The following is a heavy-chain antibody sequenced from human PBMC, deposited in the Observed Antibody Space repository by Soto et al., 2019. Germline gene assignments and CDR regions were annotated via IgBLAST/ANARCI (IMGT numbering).Heavy chain of an antibody. Sequence: QVVLVQSGAEAKKPGASVKVSCRASGYSFTGYFIHWVRQAPGQGLEWMGWINPHSGGTKYAQKFQGWVTMTRNTSIYTAYMEMSRLRPSDTAVYYCARVGHHIIPGAYYFYAMDVWGQGTTVTVSS. CDR3: ARVGHHIIPGAYYFYAMDV. CDR2: INPHSGGT. CDR1: GYSFTGYF. V-gene: IGHV1-2*04. J-gene: IGHJ6*02. D-gene: IGHD2-2*02.